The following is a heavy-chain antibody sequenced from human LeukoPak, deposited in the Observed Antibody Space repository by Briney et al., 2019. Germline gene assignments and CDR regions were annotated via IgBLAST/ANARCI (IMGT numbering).Heavy chain of an antibody. J-gene: IGHJ4*02. CDR1: GDSIGTYY. CDR3: ARQGYKSGWYPTFDF. V-gene: IGHV4-59*01. CDR2: VYYAGIT. Sequence: SEALSLTCTVSGDSIGTYYWSWIRRPPGKGLEWIGHVYYAGITDYNPSLQSRVTLSVDPSRNQLSLKLNSVTAADTAVYYCARQGYKSGWYPTFDFWGPGTQVIVSS. D-gene: IGHD6-19*01.